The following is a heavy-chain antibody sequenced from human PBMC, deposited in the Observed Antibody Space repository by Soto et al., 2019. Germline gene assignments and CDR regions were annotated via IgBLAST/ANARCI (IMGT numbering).Heavy chain of an antibody. D-gene: IGHD6-19*01. V-gene: IGHV3-11*06. CDR3: ARHTSGWHYYDY. CDR1: GFNLSDHY. Sequence: PGGSLRLSCAASGFNLSDHYMNWVRQTPVKGLEWVSYISVSSRYTNFADAVKGRLTTYRDNAKNSLYLQMNSLRVEDTAVYYCARHTSGWHYYDYWGQGTSVTVSS. J-gene: IGHJ4*02. CDR2: ISVSSRYT.